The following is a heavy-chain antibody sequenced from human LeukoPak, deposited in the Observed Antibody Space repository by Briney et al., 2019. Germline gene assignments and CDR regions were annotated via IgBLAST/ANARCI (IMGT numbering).Heavy chain of an antibody. CDR1: GGTFSRFT. J-gene: IGHJ4*02. CDR3: AREWGLESSGYYYAY. CDR2: ITPIFDTA. D-gene: IGHD3-22*01. Sequence: SVKVSCKASGGTFSRFTISWVRQAPGQGFEWMGGITPIFDTANFAQKFQGRVSITADESTSTAFMELSSLRSEDTAVYYCAREWGLESSGYYYAYWGQGTLVTVSS. V-gene: IGHV1-69*01.